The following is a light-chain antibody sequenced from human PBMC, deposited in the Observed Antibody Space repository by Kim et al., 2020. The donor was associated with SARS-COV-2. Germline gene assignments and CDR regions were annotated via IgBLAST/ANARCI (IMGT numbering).Light chain of an antibody. CDR3: QVWDTPSDHFV. J-gene: IGLJ1*01. Sequence: SYELTQPPSVSVAPGKTARITCGGNNIGSKSVQWYQQKPGQAPVVVIKDDSDRPSGIPERFSGSNSGNTATLTISRVEAGDEADYYCQVWDTPSDHFVFGAGTQLTVL. CDR1: NIGSKS. V-gene: IGLV3-21*04. CDR2: DDS.